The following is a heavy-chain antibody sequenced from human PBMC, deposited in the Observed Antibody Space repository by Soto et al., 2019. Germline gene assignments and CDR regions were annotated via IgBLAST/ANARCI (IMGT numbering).Heavy chain of an antibody. CDR2: INPSGGST. Sequence: ASVKVSCKASGYTFTSYYMHWVRQAPGQGLEWMGIINPSGGSTSYAQKFQGRVTMTRDTSTSTVYMELSSLRSEDTAVYYCARDSSTYSNYETYGMDVWGQGTTVTVSS. CDR3: ARDSSTYSNYETYGMDV. D-gene: IGHD4-4*01. J-gene: IGHJ6*02. CDR1: GYTFTSYY. V-gene: IGHV1-46*01.